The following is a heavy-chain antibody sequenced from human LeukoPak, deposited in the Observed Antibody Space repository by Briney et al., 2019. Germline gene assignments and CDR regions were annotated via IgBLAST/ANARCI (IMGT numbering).Heavy chain of an antibody. CDR1: GYTFTSYD. V-gene: IGHV1-8*01. J-gene: IGHJ6*02. D-gene: IGHD3-10*01. Sequence: EASVKVSCKASGYTFTSYDINWVRQATGQGLEWMGWMNPNSGNTGYAQKFQGRVTMTRNTSISTAYMELSSLRSEDTAVYYCARVHYYGSGSYPTNYYYYGMDVWAKGPRSPSP. CDR3: ARVHYYGSGSYPTNYYYYGMDV. CDR2: MNPNSGNT.